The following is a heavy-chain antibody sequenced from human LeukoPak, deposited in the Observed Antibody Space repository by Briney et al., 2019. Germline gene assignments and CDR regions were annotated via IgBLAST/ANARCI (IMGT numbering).Heavy chain of an antibody. CDR1: GGSISSSSYY. CDR3: AKQPLDAFDI. Sequence: SETLSLTYTVSGGSISSSSYYWGWIRQPPGKGLEWIGSIYYSGSTYYNPSLKSRVTISVDTSKNQFSLKLSSVTAADTAVYYCAKQPLDAFDIWGQGTMVTVSS. D-gene: IGHD6-13*01. V-gene: IGHV4-39*07. CDR2: IYYSGST. J-gene: IGHJ3*02.